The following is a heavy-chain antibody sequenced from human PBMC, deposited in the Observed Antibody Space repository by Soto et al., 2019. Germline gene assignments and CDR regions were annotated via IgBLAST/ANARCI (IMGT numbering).Heavy chain of an antibody. CDR2: ISYDGSNK. J-gene: IGHJ4*02. Sequence: GGSLRLSXAASGFSFSGYGMHWVRQAPGKGLEWVAIISYDGSNKYYADSVKGRFTISRDNSKNTLFLQMNSLKPEDTAVYYCAKGLGASTFDYWGQGTLVTVSS. D-gene: IGHD3-9*01. CDR1: GFSFSGYG. V-gene: IGHV3-30*18. CDR3: AKGLGASTFDY.